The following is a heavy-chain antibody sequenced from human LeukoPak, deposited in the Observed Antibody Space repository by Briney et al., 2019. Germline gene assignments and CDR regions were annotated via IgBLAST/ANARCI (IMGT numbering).Heavy chain of an antibody. CDR2: IYHSGTA. D-gene: IGHD3-3*01. Sequence: PSETLSLTCTVSGVSMKNIIWWTWVRQSPGQGLEWIGQIYHSGTANYNPSLDSRVTISVDTSKNQFSLKLSSVTAADTAVYYCAREFLEWLFTRSWFDPWGQGTLVTVSS. CDR3: AREFLEWLFTRSWFDP. CDR1: GVSMKNIIW. V-gene: IGHV4-4*02. J-gene: IGHJ5*02.